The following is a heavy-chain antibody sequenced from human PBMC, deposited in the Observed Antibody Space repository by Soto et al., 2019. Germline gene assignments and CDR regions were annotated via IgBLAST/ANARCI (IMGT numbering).Heavy chain of an antibody. Sequence: EVQLVESGGGLVQPGGSLRLSCAASGFTVSSNYMSWVRQAPGKGLEWVSVIFTGGSTYYADSVKGRFTISRHSSKNTVDRQMNSLRAEDTAVYYCARDRYSSGWLDAFDIWGQGTMVTVSS. CDR1: GFTVSSNY. CDR2: IFTGGST. D-gene: IGHD6-19*01. CDR3: ARDRYSSGWLDAFDI. V-gene: IGHV3-53*04. J-gene: IGHJ3*02.